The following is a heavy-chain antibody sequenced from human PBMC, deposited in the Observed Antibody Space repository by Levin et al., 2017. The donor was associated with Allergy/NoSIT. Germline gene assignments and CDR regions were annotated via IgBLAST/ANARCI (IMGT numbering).Heavy chain of an antibody. CDR3: ARARYYDSSWGYFDY. Sequence: PSETLSLTCTVSGGSISSYYWSWIRQPPGKGLEWIGYIYYSGSTNYNPSLKSRVTISVDTSKNQFSLKLSSVTAADTAVYYCARARYYDSSWGYFDYWGQGTLVTVSS. CDR2: IYYSGST. D-gene: IGHD3-10*01. V-gene: IGHV4-59*01. CDR1: GGSISSYY. J-gene: IGHJ4*02.